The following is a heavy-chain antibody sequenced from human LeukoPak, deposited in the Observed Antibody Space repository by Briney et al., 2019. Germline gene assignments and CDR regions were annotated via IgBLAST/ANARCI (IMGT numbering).Heavy chain of an antibody. J-gene: IGHJ5*02. CDR2: INHSGST. D-gene: IGHD4-17*01. V-gene: IGHV4-34*01. CDR3: ARVGLRFTVTRKTNWFDP. CDR1: GGSFSGYY. Sequence: SETLSLTCAVYGGSFSGYYWSWIRQPPGKGLEWIGEINHSGSTNYNPSLKSRVTISVDTSKNQFSLKLSSVTAADTAVYYCARVGLRFTVTRKTNWFDPWGQGTLVTVSS.